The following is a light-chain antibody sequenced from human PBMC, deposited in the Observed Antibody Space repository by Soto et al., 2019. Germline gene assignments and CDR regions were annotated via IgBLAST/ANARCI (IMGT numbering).Light chain of an antibody. CDR3: QQRGNRPPWT. CDR2: DAS. J-gene: IGKJ1*01. CDR1: QSVGKY. Sequence: ELVMTQSPATLSLSPGARATLSCRASQSVGKYLVWYQQKPGQAPRLLIYDASKRATGIPARFSGIESGTDFTLTISRLEPEDLAAYYCQQRGNRPPWTFGQGTKVDI. V-gene: IGKV3-11*01.